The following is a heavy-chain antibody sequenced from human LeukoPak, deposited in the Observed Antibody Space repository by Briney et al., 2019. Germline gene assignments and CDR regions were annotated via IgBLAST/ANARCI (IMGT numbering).Heavy chain of an antibody. CDR1: GGSINSYY. CDR2: IYYSGST. Sequence: PSETLSLTCTVSGGSINSYYWSWIRQPPGKGPEWIGYIYYSGSTNYNPSLKSRVTISVDTSKDQFSLELSSVTAADTAVYYCARGGRRYCSTTTCCEFDYWGRGTLVTVSS. J-gene: IGHJ4*02. D-gene: IGHD2-2*01. V-gene: IGHV4-59*01. CDR3: ARGGRRYCSTTTCCEFDY.